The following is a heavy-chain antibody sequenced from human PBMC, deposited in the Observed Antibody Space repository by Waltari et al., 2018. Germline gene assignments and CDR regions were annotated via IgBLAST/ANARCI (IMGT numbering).Heavy chain of an antibody. D-gene: IGHD5-18*01. V-gene: IGHV3-30*07. J-gene: IGHJ4*02. CDR1: CLTFSYHA. Sequence: QVPLVESGGGVVHPGRSLRLACEASCLTFSYHALLWVRQAPGKGQEWVAGISYDGSDEYYADSVRGRFTISRDDSKDTVNLQMNSLRPEDTAVYYCARDGPLQIQSWYSFDYWGQGTLVTVSS. CDR3: ARDGPLQIQSWYSFDY. CDR2: ISYDGSDE.